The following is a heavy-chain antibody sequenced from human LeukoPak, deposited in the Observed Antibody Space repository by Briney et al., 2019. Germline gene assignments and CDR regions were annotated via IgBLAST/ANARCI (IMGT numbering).Heavy chain of an antibody. CDR1: GGSISSSSYY. CDR3: AREGRFLEWLSNY. D-gene: IGHD3-3*01. V-gene: IGHV4-39*02. J-gene: IGHJ4*02. Sequence: PSETLSLTCTVSGGSISSSSYYWGWIRQPPGKGLGWIGSIYYSGSNYYNPSLKSRVTISVDTSKNQFSLKLSSVTAADTAVYYCAREGRFLEWLSNYWGQGTLVTVSS. CDR2: IYYSGSN.